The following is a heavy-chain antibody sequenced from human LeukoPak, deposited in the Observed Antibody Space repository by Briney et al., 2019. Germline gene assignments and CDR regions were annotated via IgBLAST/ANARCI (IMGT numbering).Heavy chain of an antibody. CDR2: INCNGGST. CDR1: GFTFDDYG. J-gene: IGHJ4*02. Sequence: GGSLRLSCAASGFTFDDYGMRWVRQAPGKGLEWVSGINCNGGSTGYADSVKGRFTISRDNAKNSLYLQINSLRAEDTALYYCAVLDDGSGSYSGYWGQGTLVTVSS. D-gene: IGHD3-10*01. V-gene: IGHV3-20*04. CDR3: AVLDDGSGSYSGY.